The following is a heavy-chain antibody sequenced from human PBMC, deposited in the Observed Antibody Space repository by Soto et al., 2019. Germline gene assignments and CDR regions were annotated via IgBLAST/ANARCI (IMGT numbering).Heavy chain of an antibody. Sequence: GSLRLSCAASGFTFSSYAMSWVRQAPGKGLEWVSAISGSGGSTYYADSVKGRFTISRDNSKNTLYLQMNSLRAEDTAVYYCAKCFLVRVEHYGSGLVDYWGQGTLVTVSS. CDR1: GFTFSSYA. D-gene: IGHD3-10*01. CDR2: ISGSGGST. CDR3: AKCFLVRVEHYGSGLVDY. J-gene: IGHJ4*02. V-gene: IGHV3-23*01.